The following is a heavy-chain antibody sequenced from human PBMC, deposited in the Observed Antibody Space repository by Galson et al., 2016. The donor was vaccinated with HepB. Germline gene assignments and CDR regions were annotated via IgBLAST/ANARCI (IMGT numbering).Heavy chain of an antibody. Sequence: QSGAEVKKPGESLKISCKGSGYRFTSNWIGWVRQMPGKGLEWMGTIHPSDSDTRYSPSFQGQVTISADTSITTAYLQWNSLKASDTAIYYCARHFRMEVAGKYDFCGFDLWGQGTTVIVSS. J-gene: IGHJ6*02. D-gene: IGHD6-19*01. V-gene: IGHV5-51*01. CDR3: ARHFRMEVAGKYDFCGFDL. CDR1: GYRFTSNW. CDR2: IHPSDSDT.